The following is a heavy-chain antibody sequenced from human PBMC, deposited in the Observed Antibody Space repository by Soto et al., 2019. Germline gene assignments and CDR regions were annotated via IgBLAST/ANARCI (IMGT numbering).Heavy chain of an antibody. D-gene: IGHD6-19*01. J-gene: IGHJ4*02. CDR3: ATTPRIAVAASLYYFDY. Sequence: ASVKVSCKASGGTFSSYAISWVRQAPGQGLEWMGGIIPIFGTANYAQKFQGRVTITADESTSTAYMELGSLRSEDTAVYYCATTPRIAVAASLYYFDYWGQGTLVTVSS. CDR2: IIPIFGTA. CDR1: GGTFSSYA. V-gene: IGHV1-69*13.